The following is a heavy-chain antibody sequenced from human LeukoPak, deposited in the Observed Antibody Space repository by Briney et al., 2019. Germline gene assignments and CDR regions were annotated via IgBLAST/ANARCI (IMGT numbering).Heavy chain of an antibody. CDR3: ARDQYGDGAFDY. J-gene: IGHJ4*02. CDR2: INPNSGGT. CDR1: GYTFTGYF. V-gene: IGHV1-2*02. D-gene: IGHD4-17*01. Sequence: ASVKVSCKASGYTFTGYFMHWVRQAPGQGLEWMGWINPNSGGTNYAQKFQGRVTMTRDTSISTAYMELSRLRSEDTAVYYCARDQYGDGAFDYWGQGTLVTVSS.